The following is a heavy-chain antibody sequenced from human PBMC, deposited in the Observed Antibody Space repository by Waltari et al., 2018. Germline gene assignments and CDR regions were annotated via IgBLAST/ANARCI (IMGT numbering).Heavy chain of an antibody. CDR1: GFTFSSYS. CDR2: ISSSSSYI. CDR3: ARFRSGIAAG. D-gene: IGHD6-13*01. V-gene: IGHV3-21*01. Sequence: EVQLVESGGGLVKPGGSLRLSCAASGFTFSSYSMNWVRQAPGKGLEWVSAISSSSSYIYYADSVKGRFTISRDNAKNSLYLQMNSLRAEDTAVYYCARFRSGIAAGWGHGTLVTVSS. J-gene: IGHJ4*01.